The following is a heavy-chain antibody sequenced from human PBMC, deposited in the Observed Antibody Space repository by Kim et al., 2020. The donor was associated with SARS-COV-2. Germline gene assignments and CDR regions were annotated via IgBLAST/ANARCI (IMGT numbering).Heavy chain of an antibody. CDR2: IYYSGST. J-gene: IGHJ4*02. CDR3: ARVPPDYYDSSGTFDY. Sequence: SETLSLTCTVSGGSISSYYWSWIRQPPGKGLEWIGYIYYSGSTNYNPSLKSRVTISVDTSKNQFSLKLSSVTAADTAVYYCARVPPDYYDSSGTFDYWGQGTLVTVSS. V-gene: IGHV4-59*01. D-gene: IGHD3-22*01. CDR1: GGSISSYY.